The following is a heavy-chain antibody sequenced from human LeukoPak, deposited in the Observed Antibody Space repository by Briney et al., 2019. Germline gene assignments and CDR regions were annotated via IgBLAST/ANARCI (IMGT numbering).Heavy chain of an antibody. CDR2: ISAYNGNT. CDR3: ARDPMYYYDSSGYYETTDY. Sequence: ASVKVSCKASGYTFTSYGISWVRQAPGQGLEWMGWISAYNGNTNYAQKLQGRVTMTTDTSTSTAYMELRSLRSDDTAVYYCARDPMYYYDSSGYYETTDYWGQGTLVTVSS. D-gene: IGHD3-22*01. J-gene: IGHJ4*02. V-gene: IGHV1-18*01. CDR1: GYTFTSYG.